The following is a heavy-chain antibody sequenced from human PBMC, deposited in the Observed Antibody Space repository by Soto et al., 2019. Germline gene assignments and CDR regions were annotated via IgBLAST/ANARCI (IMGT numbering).Heavy chain of an antibody. CDR1: GFTFSSYA. CDR2: ISGSGGST. Sequence: EVQLLESGGGLVQPGGSLRLSCAASGFTFSSYAMSWVRQAPGKGLEWVSAISGSGGSTYYADSVKGRFTFSRDNAKNTRYLQKNSLRAEPTAVYYWAARYVSSGRLYHYCGMDVRGQGTTVTVYS. CDR3: AARYVSSGRLYHYCGMDV. J-gene: IGHJ6*02. V-gene: IGHV3-23*01. D-gene: IGHD3-22*01.